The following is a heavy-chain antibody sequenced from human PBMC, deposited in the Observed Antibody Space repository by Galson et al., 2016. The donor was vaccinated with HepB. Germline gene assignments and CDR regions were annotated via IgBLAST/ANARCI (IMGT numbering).Heavy chain of an antibody. CDR1: GYTLTTYY. CDR2: INPNSGGT. Sequence: SVKVSCKAPGYTLTTYYIHWVRQAPGQGLEWMGWINPNSGGTNYVQKFRGRFTMTRDTSINTAYMELSGLRSDDTAVYYCARLARVADFYYYGMDVWGQGTTVTVSS. J-gene: IGHJ6*02. V-gene: IGHV1-2*02. CDR3: ARLARVADFYYYGMDV.